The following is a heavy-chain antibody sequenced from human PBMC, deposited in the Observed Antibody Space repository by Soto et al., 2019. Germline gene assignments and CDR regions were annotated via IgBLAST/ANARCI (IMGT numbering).Heavy chain of an antibody. D-gene: IGHD2-21*01. CDR1: GFTFTRAW. V-gene: IGHV3-15*01. Sequence: EVQLVESGGDLVRPGGSLTLSCATSGFTFTRAWMNWVRQAPGGGLEWIGRIKTTADGGTTDFAAPVRGRFAISRDDSRNTLYLHMNSLKSDGTAVYYCTPLGHRRRLIDDYWGQGTLVTVSS. CDR2: IKTTADGGTT. CDR3: TPLGHRRRLIDDY. J-gene: IGHJ4*02.